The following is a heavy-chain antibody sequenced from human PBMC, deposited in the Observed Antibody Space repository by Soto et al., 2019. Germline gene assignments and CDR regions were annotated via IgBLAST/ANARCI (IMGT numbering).Heavy chain of an antibody. CDR3: ARYTGYDYGTIDY. D-gene: IGHD5-18*01. J-gene: IGHJ4*02. CDR2: IYYSETT. Sequence: SETQSHTKTVSDGYIGSLYGGWIRQTQGKGLEWIGSIYYSETTYYNPSLNSRATISVDTSKNQFSLKLSSVTAADTAVYYCARYTGYDYGTIDYWGQGALVTVSS. V-gene: IGHV4-39*01. CDR1: DGYIGSLY.